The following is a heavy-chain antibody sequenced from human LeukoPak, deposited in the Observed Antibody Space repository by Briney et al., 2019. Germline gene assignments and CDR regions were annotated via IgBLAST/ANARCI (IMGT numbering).Heavy chain of an antibody. CDR1: GGTFSSYA. V-gene: IGHV1-69*06. J-gene: IGHJ3*02. D-gene: IGHD3-10*01. Sequence: SVKVSCKASGGTFSSYAISWVRQAPGQGLEWMGGIIPIFGTANYAQKFQGRVTITADKSTSTAYMELSGLRSEDTAVYYCARAITMVRGVIIISAFDIWGQGTMVTVSS. CDR2: IIPIFGTA. CDR3: ARAITMVRGVIIISAFDI.